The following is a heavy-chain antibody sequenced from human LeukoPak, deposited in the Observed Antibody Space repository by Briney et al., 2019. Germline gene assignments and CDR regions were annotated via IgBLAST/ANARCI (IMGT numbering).Heavy chain of an antibody. Sequence: GASVKVSCEATGYTFTSYGISWVRQAPGQGLEWMGWISAYNSNTNYVQKLQGRVTMTTDTSTSTAYMELRSLTSDDTAVYYCARDRPFEIVAHDAFDIWGQGTMVTVSA. CDR1: GYTFTSYG. D-gene: IGHD5-12*01. CDR2: ISAYNSNT. CDR3: ARDRPFEIVAHDAFDI. J-gene: IGHJ3*02. V-gene: IGHV1-18*01.